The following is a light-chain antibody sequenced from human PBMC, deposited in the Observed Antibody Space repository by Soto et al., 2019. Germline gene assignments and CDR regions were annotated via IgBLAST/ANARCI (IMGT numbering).Light chain of an antibody. V-gene: IGLV2-14*01. CDR1: SSDVGGYDY. CDR2: EVS. Sequence: QSALTQPASVSGSPGQSITISCTGTSSDVGGYDYVSWYQQHPGKAPKLMIYEVSNRPSGLSDRFSGSKSGNTASLTISGLQAEDEADYFCCSYKGSSSSYVFGTGTKVTGL. CDR3: CSYKGSSSSYV. J-gene: IGLJ1*01.